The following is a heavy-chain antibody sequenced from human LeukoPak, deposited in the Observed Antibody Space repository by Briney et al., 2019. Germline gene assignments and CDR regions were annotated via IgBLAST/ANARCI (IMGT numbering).Heavy chain of an antibody. CDR3: ARDPNDSSGYEYGWFDP. CDR2: INPSGGST. CDR1: GYTFTSYY. D-gene: IGHD3-22*01. J-gene: IGHJ5*02. V-gene: IGHV1-46*01. Sequence: ASVKVSCKASGYTFTSYYMHWVRQAPGQGLEWMGIINPSGGSTSYAQKFQGRVTMTRDTSTSTVYMELSSLRSEDTAVYYCARDPNDSSGYEYGWFDPWGQRTLVTVSS.